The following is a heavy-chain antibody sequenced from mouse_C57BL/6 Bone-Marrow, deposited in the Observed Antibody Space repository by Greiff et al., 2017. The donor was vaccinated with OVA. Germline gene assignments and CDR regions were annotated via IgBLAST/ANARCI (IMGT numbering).Heavy chain of an antibody. Sequence: QVQLKQSGAELVRPGASVTLSCKASGYTFTDYEMHWVKQTPVHGLEWIGAIDPETGGTAYNQKFKGKAILTADKSSSTAYMELRSLTSEDSAVYYCTYYGSSYFHWYFDVWGTGTTVTVSS. V-gene: IGHV1-15*01. CDR3: TYYGSSYFHWYFDV. CDR1: GYTFTDYE. J-gene: IGHJ1*03. D-gene: IGHD1-1*01. CDR2: IDPETGGT.